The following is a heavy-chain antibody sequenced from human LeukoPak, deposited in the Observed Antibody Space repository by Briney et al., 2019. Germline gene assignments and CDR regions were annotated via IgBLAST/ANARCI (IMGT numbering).Heavy chain of an antibody. CDR1: GYTFTGYY. CDR2: INPNSGGT. V-gene: IGHV1-2*02. CDR3: ARDGGSGSYYNSPYNWFDP. D-gene: IGHD3-10*01. Sequence: ASVKVSCKASGYTFTGYYMHWVRQAPGQGLEWMGWINPNSGGTNYAQKFQGRVTMTRDTSISTAYMELSRLRSDDTAVYYCARDGGSGSYYNSPYNWFDPWGQGTLVTVSS. J-gene: IGHJ5*02.